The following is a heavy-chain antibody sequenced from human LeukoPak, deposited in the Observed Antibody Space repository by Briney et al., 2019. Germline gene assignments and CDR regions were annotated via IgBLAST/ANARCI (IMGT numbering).Heavy chain of an antibody. J-gene: IGHJ6*04. V-gene: IGHV1-69*13. D-gene: IGHD4-17*01. Sequence: SVKVSCKASGGTFSSYAISWMRQAPGQGLEWMGGIIPIFGTANYAQKFQGRVTITADESTSTAYMELSSLRSEDTAVYYCARDLGMTTAMGRYGMDVWGKGTTVTVSS. CDR1: GGTFSSYA. CDR3: ARDLGMTTAMGRYGMDV. CDR2: IIPIFGTA.